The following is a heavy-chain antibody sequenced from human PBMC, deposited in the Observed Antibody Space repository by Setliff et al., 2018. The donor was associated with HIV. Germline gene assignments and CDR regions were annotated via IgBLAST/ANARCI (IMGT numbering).Heavy chain of an antibody. CDR1: GGSFSAYY. CDR2: IDHTGSA. Sequence: PLETLSLTCAVSGGSFSAYYWSWIRQSPHKGLEWIGEIDHTGSAYYNPSLISRVTISVDTSKNRFSLKLSSVTAADTALYYCARGPRVFAAVVETPFVFWGQGTRVTVSS. V-gene: IGHV4-34*01. CDR3: ARGPRVFAAVVETPFVF. D-gene: IGHD6-19*01. J-gene: IGHJ4*02.